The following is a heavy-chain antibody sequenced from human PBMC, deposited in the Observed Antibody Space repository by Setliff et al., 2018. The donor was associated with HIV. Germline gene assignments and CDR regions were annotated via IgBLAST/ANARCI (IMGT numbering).Heavy chain of an antibody. Sequence: ASVKVSCKTSGYTFTNYAIRWVRQAPGQGLQWMGWINAGNGNTKYSQEFQGRVTITRDTSASTAYMELSSLRFEDMAMYYCARDEMVVAATLLSGDMDVWGKGTTVTVSS. CDR3: ARDEMVVAATLLSGDMDV. J-gene: IGHJ6*03. CDR2: INAGNGNT. D-gene: IGHD2-15*01. CDR1: GYTFTNYA. V-gene: IGHV1-3*03.